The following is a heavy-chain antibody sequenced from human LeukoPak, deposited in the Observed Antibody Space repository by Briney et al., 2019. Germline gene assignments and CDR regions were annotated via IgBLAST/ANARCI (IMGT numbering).Heavy chain of an antibody. Sequence: GGSLRLSCVASGFTFSSYWRSWVRQAPGKGLEWVANINQDGGAKYYVASVKGRFTISRDNAKNSLYLQMNSLRAEDTAVYYCARIRGDGSTFDYWGQGTLVTVSS. D-gene: IGHD5-24*01. CDR2: INQDGGAK. V-gene: IGHV3-7*04. J-gene: IGHJ4*02. CDR3: ARIRGDGSTFDY. CDR1: GFTFSSYW.